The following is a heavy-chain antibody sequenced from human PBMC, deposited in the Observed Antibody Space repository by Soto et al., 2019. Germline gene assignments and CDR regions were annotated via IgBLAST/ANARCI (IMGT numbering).Heavy chain of an antibody. CDR1: GGSISSGGYY. V-gene: IGHV4-31*03. Sequence: SETLSLTCTVSGGSISSGGYYWSWIRQHPGKGLEWIGYIYYSGSTYYNPSLKSRVTISVDTSKNQFSLKLSSVTAADTAVYYCARRPHSTHIFDYWGQGTLVTVSS. CDR3: ARRPHSTHIFDY. D-gene: IGHD2-2*01. J-gene: IGHJ4*02. CDR2: IYYSGST.